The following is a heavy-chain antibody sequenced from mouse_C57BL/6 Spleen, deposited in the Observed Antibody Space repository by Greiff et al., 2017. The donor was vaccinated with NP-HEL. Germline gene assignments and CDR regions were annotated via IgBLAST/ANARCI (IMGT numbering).Heavy chain of an antibody. J-gene: IGHJ1*03. V-gene: IGHV1-19*01. Sequence: EVQLQQSGPVLVKPGASVKMSCKASGYTFTDYYMNWVKQSHGKSLEWIGVINPYNGGTSYNQKFKGKATLTVDKSSSTAYMELNSLTSEDSAVYYCARSLYGYDGYFDVWGTGTTVTVSS. D-gene: IGHD2-2*01. CDR3: ARSLYGYDGYFDV. CDR1: GYTFTDYY. CDR2: INPYNGGT.